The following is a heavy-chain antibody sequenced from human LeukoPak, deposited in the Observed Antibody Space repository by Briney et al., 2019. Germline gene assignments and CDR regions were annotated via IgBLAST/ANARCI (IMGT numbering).Heavy chain of an antibody. CDR1: GFTLSIFD. Sequence: GRSLRLSCAPSGFTLSIFDMHWVRQSTRKRLEWVTAIGTAGDTYYSESGKGLLTISREIVKNSLYLQMDSLRAGDTAVYYCARGRGCSDSTCFHARLFDSWGQGTLVTVSS. D-gene: IGHD3-22*01. CDR3: ARGRGCSDSTCFHARLFDS. CDR2: IGTAGDT. V-gene: IGHV3-13*01. J-gene: IGHJ4*02.